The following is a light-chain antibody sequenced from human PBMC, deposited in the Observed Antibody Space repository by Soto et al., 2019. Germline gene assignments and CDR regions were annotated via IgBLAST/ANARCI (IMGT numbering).Light chain of an antibody. Sequence: QSVLTQPPSVSGAPGQRVTISCTGRSSNIGAGYDVHWYQQLPGRAPKLLIYGNTNRPSGVPDRFSGSKSGTSASLAITGLQAEDEADYYCLSFDSSLSVVSGGGTQLTVL. CDR1: SSNIGAGYD. CDR3: LSFDSSLSVV. V-gene: IGLV1-40*01. CDR2: GNT. J-gene: IGLJ2*01.